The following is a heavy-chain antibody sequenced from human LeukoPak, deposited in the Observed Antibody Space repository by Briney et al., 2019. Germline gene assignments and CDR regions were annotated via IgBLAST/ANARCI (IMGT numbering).Heavy chain of an antibody. Sequence: GGSLRLSCAASGFSFGNYAMKWVRQAPGKGLEWVSSISADAGSTYYADSVRGRFTISRDNSKNTLNLQMNSLRAEDTAIYYCTKGSGFSYGPSRFDSWGQGTLVTVSS. D-gene: IGHD5-18*01. J-gene: IGHJ4*02. CDR2: ISADAGST. CDR1: GFSFGNYA. V-gene: IGHV3-23*01. CDR3: TKGSGFSYGPSRFDS.